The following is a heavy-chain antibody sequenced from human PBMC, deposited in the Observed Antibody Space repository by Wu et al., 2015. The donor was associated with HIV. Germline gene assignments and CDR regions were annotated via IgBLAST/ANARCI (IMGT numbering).Heavy chain of an antibody. D-gene: IGHD3-16*02. J-gene: IGHJ4*02. CDR1: GYTFTSYG. CDR3: ARDSPTHRIMITFGGVIVAPFDY. V-gene: IGHV1-18*01. CDR2: ISAYNGNT. Sequence: LVQSGAEVKKPGASVKVSCKASGYTFTSYGISWVRQAPGQGLEWMGWISAYNGNTNYAQKLQGRVTMTTDTSTSTAYMELRSLRSDDTAVYYCARDSPTHRIMITFGGVIVAPFDYWGQGTLVTVSS.